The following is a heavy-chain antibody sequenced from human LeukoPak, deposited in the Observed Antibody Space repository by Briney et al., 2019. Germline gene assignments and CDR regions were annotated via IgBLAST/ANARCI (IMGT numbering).Heavy chain of an antibody. Sequence: ASVKVSFKASGYTFTGYYMHWVRQAPGQGPDWMGWIHPNSGATNYAQKFQGRVTMTRDTSISTAYMELTSLRSDDTAVYYCARDHGAPAAPDYWGRGTLVTVSS. CDR2: IHPNSGAT. V-gene: IGHV1-2*02. CDR3: ARDHGAPAAPDY. D-gene: IGHD2-2*01. CDR1: GYTFTGYY. J-gene: IGHJ4*02.